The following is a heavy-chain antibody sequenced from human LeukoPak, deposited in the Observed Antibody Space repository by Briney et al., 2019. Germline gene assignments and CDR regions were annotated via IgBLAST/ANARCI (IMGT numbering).Heavy chain of an antibody. CDR1: GDSVSSNSAV. V-gene: IGHV6-1*01. CDR3: ARLGLGGAFDI. Sequence: SRTLSLTCAISGDSVSSNSAVWNWIRQSPSRGLEWLGRTYYRSKWYNDYAVSVKSRITIKPDTSKNQFSLQLNSATPEDTAVYYCARLGLGGAFDIWGQGTMVTVSS. J-gene: IGHJ3*02. D-gene: IGHD2-15*01. CDR2: TYYRSKWYN.